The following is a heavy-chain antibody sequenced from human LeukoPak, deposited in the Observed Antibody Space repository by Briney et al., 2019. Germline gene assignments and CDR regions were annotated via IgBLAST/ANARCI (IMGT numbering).Heavy chain of an antibody. CDR1: GGSISSYY. CDR2: IYYSGST. D-gene: IGHD6-13*01. V-gene: IGHV4-59*01. CDR3: ARGGISWFDP. Sequence: SETLSLTCTVSGGSISSYYWSWIRQPPGEGLEWIGYIYYSGSTNYNPSLKSRVTISVDTSKNQFSLKLSSVTAADTAVYYCARGGISWFDPWGQGTLVTVSS. J-gene: IGHJ5*02.